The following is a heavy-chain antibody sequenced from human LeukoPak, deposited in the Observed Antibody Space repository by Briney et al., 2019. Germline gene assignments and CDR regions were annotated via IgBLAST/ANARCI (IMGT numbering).Heavy chain of an antibody. D-gene: IGHD2/OR15-2a*01. V-gene: IGHV4-34*01. J-gene: IGHJ4*02. CDR3: AGHHPRNTVDF. Sequence: PSETLSLTCAVYGGSFSGYCWSWIRQPPGKGLEWIGEINHSGSTNYNPSLKSRVTISLDTSKNQFSLKLSSVTAADTAVYYCAGHHPRNTVDFWGQGTLVTVSS. CDR1: GGSFSGYC. CDR2: INHSGST.